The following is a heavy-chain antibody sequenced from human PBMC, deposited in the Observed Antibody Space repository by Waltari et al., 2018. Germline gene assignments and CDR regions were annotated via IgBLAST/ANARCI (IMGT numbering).Heavy chain of an antibody. CDR2: IYNTGST. V-gene: IGHV4-61*08. CDR1: GGSVSSGDYY. J-gene: IGHJ4*02. Sequence: QVQLPESGPGLVKPSETLSLTCTVSGGSVSSGDYYWNWIRQPPGKGLEWIGYIYNTGSTNYNPSLKSRLTISRDTSKNQFSLQLSSVTVADTAVYYCARLSSGLDYWGRGSLVTVSS. D-gene: IGHD6-19*01. CDR3: ARLSSGLDY.